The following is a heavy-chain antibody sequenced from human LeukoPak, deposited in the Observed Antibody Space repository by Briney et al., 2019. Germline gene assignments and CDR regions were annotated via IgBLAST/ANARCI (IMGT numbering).Heavy chain of an antibody. V-gene: IGHV7-4-1*02. Sequence: GASVKVSCKRSGYTFTGYYMHWVRQAPAQGLEGMGWSNTNTGNPTYAQGFTGWFVFSLDTSVSTAYLQISSLKAEDTAVYYCASLAPNLRPSIAVAGTMGYWGQGTLVTVSS. CDR1: GYTFTGYY. CDR2: SNTNTGNP. CDR3: ASLAPNLRPSIAVAGTMGY. J-gene: IGHJ4*02. D-gene: IGHD6-19*01.